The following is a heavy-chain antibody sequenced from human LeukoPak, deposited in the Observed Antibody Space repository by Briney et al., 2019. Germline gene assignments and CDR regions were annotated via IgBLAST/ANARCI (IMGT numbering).Heavy chain of an antibody. CDR3: ARDLHWGASDY. CDR1: GFTFSGSA. Sequence: GGSLRLSCAASGFTFSGSAMHWVRQVPGKGLVWVSRISKDGSDSFHADSVKGRFTISRDNARNTVELQMNSLRPEDTAVYYCARDLHWGASDYWGQGTLVTVSS. D-gene: IGHD1-26*01. J-gene: IGHJ4*02. V-gene: IGHV3-74*01. CDR2: ISKDGSDS.